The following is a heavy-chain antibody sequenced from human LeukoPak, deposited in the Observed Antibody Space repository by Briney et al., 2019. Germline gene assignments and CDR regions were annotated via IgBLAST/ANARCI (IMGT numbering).Heavy chain of an antibody. CDR2: IIPIFGTA. V-gene: IGHV1-69*13. D-gene: IGHD3-22*01. CDR3: ARDCGSYYDSSGYSSGYFDY. CDR1: GGTFSSYA. Sequence: ASVKVSCKASGGTFSSYAISWVRQAPGQGLGWMGGIIPIFGTANYAQKFQGRVTITADESTSTAYMELSSLRSENTAVYYCARDCGSYYDSSGYSSGYFDYWGQGTLVTVSS. J-gene: IGHJ4*02.